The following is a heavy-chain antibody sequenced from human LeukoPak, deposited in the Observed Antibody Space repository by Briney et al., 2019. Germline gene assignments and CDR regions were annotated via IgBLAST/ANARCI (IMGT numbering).Heavy chain of an antibody. CDR3: ARIGGTIFGVVIPRTYYFDY. D-gene: IGHD3-3*01. J-gene: IGHJ4*02. Sequence: SETLSLTCAVSGGSISSSNWWSWVRQPPGKGLEWIGEIYHSGSTNYNPSLKSRVTISVDKSKNQFSLKLSSVTAADTAVYYCARIGGTIFGVVIPRTYYFDYWGQGTLVTVSS. CDR2: IYHSGST. CDR1: GGSISSSNW. V-gene: IGHV4-4*02.